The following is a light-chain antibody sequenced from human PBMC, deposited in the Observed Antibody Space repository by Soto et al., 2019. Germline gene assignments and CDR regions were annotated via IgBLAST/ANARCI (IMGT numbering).Light chain of an antibody. V-gene: IGKV1-5*03. CDR1: QSISSW. CDR2: KAS. CDR3: QQYNSYPYT. J-gene: IGKJ2*01. Sequence: DIQMTQSPSTLSASVGDRVTITCRASQSISSWLAWYQQQPGKALKLLIYKASRLESGVPSSFRRRGSGTEFTLAISSLQPHDCASHCWQQYNSYPYTVGQGTKLEIK.